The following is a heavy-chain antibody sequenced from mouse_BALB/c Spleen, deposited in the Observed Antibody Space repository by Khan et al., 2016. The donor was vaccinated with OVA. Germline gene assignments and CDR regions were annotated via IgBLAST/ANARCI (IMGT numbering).Heavy chain of an antibody. CDR3: TRRNWDVAWFAY. Sequence: IQLVQSGTVLARPGASVKMSCKASGYTFTSYWMHWVKQRPGQGLEWIGDIYPGNTDTNYNRKFKGKAKLTAVTYTSTAYMELSSLTNEDSAVYYCTRRNWDVAWFAYWGQGTLVTVSA. CDR2: IYPGNTDT. D-gene: IGHD4-1*01. V-gene: IGHV1-5*01. J-gene: IGHJ3*01. CDR1: GYTFTSYW.